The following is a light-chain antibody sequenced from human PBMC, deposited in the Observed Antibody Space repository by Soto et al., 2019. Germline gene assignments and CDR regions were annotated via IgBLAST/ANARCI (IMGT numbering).Light chain of an antibody. J-gene: IGKJ1*01. V-gene: IGKV1-5*01. CDR1: QTISSW. CDR3: QQFAISTT. CDR2: DAS. Sequence: DIQMTQSPSTLSGSVGDRVTITCRASQTISSWLAWYQQKPGEAPKLLIYDASALPRGVPSRFSRSGSGTDFTLTISSLPPDDFATYYCQQFAISTTFGQGTKVDIK.